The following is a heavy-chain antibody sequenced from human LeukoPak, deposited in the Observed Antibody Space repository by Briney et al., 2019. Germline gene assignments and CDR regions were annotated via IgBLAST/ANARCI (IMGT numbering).Heavy chain of an antibody. CDR1: GFTFCSYA. CDR3: AKSWRYYDSSNYYAFDI. CDR2: SGDNT. V-gene: IGHV3-23*01. D-gene: IGHD3-22*01. Sequence: GGSLGLSCAASGFTFCSYAMSWVRQAPGKGLEWVSSSGDNTRYADSVKGRFTTSRDNSKNTLDLQMNGLRAEDTAVYYCAKSWRYYDSSNYYAFDIWGQGTMVTVSS. J-gene: IGHJ3*02.